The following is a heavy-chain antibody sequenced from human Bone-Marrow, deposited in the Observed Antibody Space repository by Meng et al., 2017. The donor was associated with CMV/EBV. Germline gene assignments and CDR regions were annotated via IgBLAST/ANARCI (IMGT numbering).Heavy chain of an antibody. J-gene: IGHJ5*02. D-gene: IGHD3-3*01. Sequence: ASVKVSCKPSGYTFTSYYMHWVRQAPGQGLEWMGIINPSGGSTSYAQKFQGRVTMTRDTSTSTVYMELSSLRSEDTAVYYCARSFYDFWSGYYGWFDPCGQGTLVTVSS. CDR1: GYTFTSYY. V-gene: IGHV1-46*01. CDR3: ARSFYDFWSGYYGWFDP. CDR2: INPSGGST.